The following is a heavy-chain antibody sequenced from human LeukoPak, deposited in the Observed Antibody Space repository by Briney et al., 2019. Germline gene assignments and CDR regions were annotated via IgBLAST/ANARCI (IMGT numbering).Heavy chain of an antibody. CDR1: GDSVSSNSAV. CDR3: ARSWSGIDY. V-gene: IGHV6-1*01. J-gene: IGHJ4*02. Sequence: SQTLSLTCAISGDSVSSNSAVWNWIRQSPSRGLEWLGKTFYRSKWYNDYAVSVKSRITINVDTSKNQFSLQLNSVTPEDAAVYYCARSWSGIDYWGRGTLVTVSS. CDR2: TFYRSKWYN.